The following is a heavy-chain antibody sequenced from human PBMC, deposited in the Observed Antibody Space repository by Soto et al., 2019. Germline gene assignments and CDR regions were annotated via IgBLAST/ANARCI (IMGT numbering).Heavy chain of an antibody. D-gene: IGHD5-12*01. CDR3: ARESGGATATLDYYYFYMDV. V-gene: IGHV1-2*04. CDR1: GDTFTDYY. Sequence: QVQLVQSGAEVKKPGASVTVSCRSSGDTFTDYYMHWVRQAPGQGLEWMGWINPNSGVTKYAQKFQGCVTMTRDTSIRTVYMQLSGLRSDDTAVYYCARESGGATATLDYYYFYMDVWGTGTTVTVSS. J-gene: IGHJ6*03. CDR2: INPNSGVT.